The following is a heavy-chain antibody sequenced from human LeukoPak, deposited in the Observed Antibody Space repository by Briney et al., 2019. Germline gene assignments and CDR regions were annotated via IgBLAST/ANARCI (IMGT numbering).Heavy chain of an antibody. J-gene: IGHJ5*02. D-gene: IGHD2-15*01. CDR2: ISNSGSST. Sequence: GGSLRLSCVASGFTFSNYAMSWVRQARGKGLEWVADISNSGSSTYYADPVKGRFTISRDNSKNRLYLQMNSLRAEDTAVYSCARGADGVSSNSRGWFDPWGQGTLVTVSS. V-gene: IGHV3-23*01. CDR1: GFTFSNYA. CDR3: ARGADGVSSNSRGWFDP.